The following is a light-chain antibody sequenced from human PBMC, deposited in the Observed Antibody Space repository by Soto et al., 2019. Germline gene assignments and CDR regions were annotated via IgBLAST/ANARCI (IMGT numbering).Light chain of an antibody. CDR3: SSYTSSSTLVI. CDR1: SSDVAGYNY. V-gene: IGLV2-14*01. Sequence: QSALTQPASVSGSPGQSITISCTGTSSDVAGYNYVSWYQQRPGKAPKLMIYEVSNRPSGVSNRFSGSKSGNTASLTISGLQAEDEADYYCSSYTSSSTLVIFGGGTKLTVL. J-gene: IGLJ2*01. CDR2: EVS.